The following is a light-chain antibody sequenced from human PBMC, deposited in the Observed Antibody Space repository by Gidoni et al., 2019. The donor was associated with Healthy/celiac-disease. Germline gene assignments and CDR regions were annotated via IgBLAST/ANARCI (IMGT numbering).Light chain of an antibody. J-gene: IGKJ1*01. CDR1: QSLLHSNGYNY. CDR3: MQAPQTPRT. Sequence: DRVMTQSPLSLPVTPGEPASISCRSSQSLLHSNGYNYLDWYLQKPGQSPHLLIYLGSNRASGVPDRFSGCGSGTAFTLKISRVEAEDVWVYYRMQAPQTPRTFGQGTKVEIK. V-gene: IGKV2-28*01. CDR2: LGS.